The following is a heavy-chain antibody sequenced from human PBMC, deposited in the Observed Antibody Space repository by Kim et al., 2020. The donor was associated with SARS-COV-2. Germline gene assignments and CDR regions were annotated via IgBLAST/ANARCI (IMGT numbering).Heavy chain of an antibody. CDR1: GFTFSSYS. V-gene: IGHV3-21*01. CDR2: ISSSSSSI. Sequence: GGSLRLSCAASGFTFSSYSMNWVRQVPGKGLEWVSSISSSSSSIYYADSVKGRFTISRDNAKNSLYLQMNSLRAEDTAVYYCVTWKFYNFGGYWGQGTLVTVSS. J-gene: IGHJ4*02. D-gene: IGHD3-16*01. CDR3: VTWKFYNFGGY.